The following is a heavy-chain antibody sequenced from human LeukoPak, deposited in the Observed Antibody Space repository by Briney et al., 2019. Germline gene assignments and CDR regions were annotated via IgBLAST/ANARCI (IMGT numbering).Heavy chain of an antibody. CDR3: ARADCSSTSCYGGRNWFDP. Sequence: GGSLRLSCAASGFTFSSYWMHWVRQAPGKGLVWVSRINSDVSSTSYADSVKGRFPISRENAKNTLYLQMNSLRAEDTAVYYCARADCSSTSCYGGRNWFDPWGQGTLVTVSS. J-gene: IGHJ5*02. CDR1: GFTFSSYW. D-gene: IGHD2-2*01. CDR2: INSDVSST. V-gene: IGHV3-74*01.